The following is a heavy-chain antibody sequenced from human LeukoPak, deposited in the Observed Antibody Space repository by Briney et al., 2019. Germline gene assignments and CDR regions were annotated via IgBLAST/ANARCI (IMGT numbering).Heavy chain of an antibody. CDR3: ARGGHCSGGICYSAC. CDR2: INHSGST. CDR1: GGSFSGYY. Sequence: SETLSLICAVYGGSFSGYYGSWIRQPPGKGLEWIGEINHSGSTNYNPSLKSRVTISVDTSKNQFSLKLSSVTAADTAVYYCARGGHCSGGICYSACGGQGTLVTVSS. V-gene: IGHV4-34*01. D-gene: IGHD2-15*01. J-gene: IGHJ4*01.